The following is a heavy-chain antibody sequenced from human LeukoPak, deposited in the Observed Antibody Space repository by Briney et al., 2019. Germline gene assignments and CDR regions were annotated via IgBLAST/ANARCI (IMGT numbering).Heavy chain of an antibody. J-gene: IGHJ3*02. CDR1: GYTFTGYY. V-gene: IGHV1-2*02. CDR2: INPNSGGT. CDR3: ARGPWTRDGYNPPRDI. Sequence: GASVKVSCKASGYTFTGYYMHWVRQAPGQGLEWMGWINPNSGGTNYAQKFQGRVTMTRDTSISTAYVELSRLRSDDTAVYYCARGPWTRDGYNPPRDIWGQGTMVTVSS. D-gene: IGHD5-24*01.